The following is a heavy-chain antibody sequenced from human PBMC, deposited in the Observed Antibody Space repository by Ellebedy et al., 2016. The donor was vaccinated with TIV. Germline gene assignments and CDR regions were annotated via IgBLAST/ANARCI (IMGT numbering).Heavy chain of an antibody. V-gene: IGHV3-23*01. CDR1: GFTFSSSV. J-gene: IGHJ4*02. CDR3: TKDRLGYFDY. CDR2: ISGSGNTT. Sequence: GGSLRLXCAASGFTFSSSVMSWVRQAPGKGLEWVSAISGSGNTTYYADSVKGRFTISRDNSKNTLYLQMNSLRAEDTALYYCTKDRLGYFDYWGQGALVTVSS. D-gene: IGHD6-13*01.